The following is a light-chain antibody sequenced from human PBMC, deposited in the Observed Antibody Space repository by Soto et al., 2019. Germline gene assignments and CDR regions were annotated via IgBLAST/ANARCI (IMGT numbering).Light chain of an antibody. CDR3: QQYKSYPYT. J-gene: IGKJ2*01. V-gene: IGKV1-5*03. Sequence: DIQMTQSPSTLSASVGDRFTITCRASQSISNWLAWYQQKPGKAPELLIYEASSLESGVPSTFSGSGSGTEFTLTFSSLQPDYFATDYCQQYKSYPYTFGQGTKLEIK. CDR2: EAS. CDR1: QSISNW.